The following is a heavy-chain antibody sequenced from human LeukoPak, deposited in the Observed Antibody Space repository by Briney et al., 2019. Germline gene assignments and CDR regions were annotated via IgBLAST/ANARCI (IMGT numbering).Heavy chain of an antibody. CDR1: GFNVDDYA. CDR2: IRWDRGTV. V-gene: IGHV3-9*01. J-gene: IGHJ4*02. CDR3: ARGIDSSGTYSGWGFHLRY. D-gene: IGHD2-15*01. Sequence: GGSLRLSCAVSGFNVDDYAIHWVRQPPGKGLEWVSGIRWDRGTVGYAGSVKGRFAMSRDSAKNSVYLQMNSLRPEDTALYYCARGIDSSGTYSGWGFHLRYWGQGTQVTVSS.